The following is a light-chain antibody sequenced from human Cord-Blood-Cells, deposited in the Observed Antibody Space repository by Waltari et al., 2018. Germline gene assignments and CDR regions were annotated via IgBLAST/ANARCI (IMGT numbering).Light chain of an antibody. V-gene: IGKV3-11*01. J-gene: IGKJ4*01. Sequence: EIVLTQSPATLSLSPGARATLSCRASKSVSSYLAWYQQQPGQAPRPLIYDASNRATVIPARFSGSGSGTDFTLTISSLEPEDFAVYYCQQRSNWPLTFGGGTKVEIK. CDR2: DAS. CDR3: QQRSNWPLT. CDR1: KSVSSY.